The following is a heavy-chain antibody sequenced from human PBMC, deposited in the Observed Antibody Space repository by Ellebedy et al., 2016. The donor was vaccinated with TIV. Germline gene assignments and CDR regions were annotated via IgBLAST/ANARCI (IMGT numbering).Heavy chain of an antibody. D-gene: IGHD4-17*01. Sequence: PGGSLRLSCAASGFSFSSYGMNWVRQAPGKGLEWVSFISSSGKYKHYGDSVNGGFTISRDNAKNTLYLQMNSLRAEDTAVYYCARDYGDYTYSDAFDIWGQGTMVTVSS. CDR1: GFSFSSYG. CDR3: ARDYGDYTYSDAFDI. J-gene: IGHJ3*02. CDR2: ISSSGKYK. V-gene: IGHV3-21*01.